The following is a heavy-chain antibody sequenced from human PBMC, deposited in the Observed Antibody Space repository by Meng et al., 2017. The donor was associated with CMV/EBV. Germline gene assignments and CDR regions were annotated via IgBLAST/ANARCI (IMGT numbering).Heavy chain of an antibody. CDR3: ARGRGWLQPAVAFDI. Sequence: GESLKISCAASGFTFSSYEMNWVRQAPGKGLERVSYISSSGSTIYYADSVKGRFTISRDNAKNSRYLQMNSLRAEDTAVYYCARGRGWLQPAVAFDIWGQGTMVTVSS. D-gene: IGHD5-24*01. V-gene: IGHV3-48*03. CDR2: ISSSGSTI. J-gene: IGHJ3*02. CDR1: GFTFSSYE.